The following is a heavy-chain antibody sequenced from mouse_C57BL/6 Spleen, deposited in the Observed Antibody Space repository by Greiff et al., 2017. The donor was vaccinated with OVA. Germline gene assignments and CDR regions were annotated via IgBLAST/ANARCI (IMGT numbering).Heavy chain of an antibody. CDR1: GYTFTSYW. Sequence: QVQLQQPGAELVMPGASVKLSCKASGYTFTSYWMHWVKQRPGQGLEWIGEIDPSDSYTNYNQKFKGKSTLTVDKSSSTAYMQLSSLTSEDSAVYYCARGYYYAMDDWGKGTSVTVSS. V-gene: IGHV1-69*01. J-gene: IGHJ4*01. CDR3: ARGYYYAMDD. CDR2: IDPSDSYT.